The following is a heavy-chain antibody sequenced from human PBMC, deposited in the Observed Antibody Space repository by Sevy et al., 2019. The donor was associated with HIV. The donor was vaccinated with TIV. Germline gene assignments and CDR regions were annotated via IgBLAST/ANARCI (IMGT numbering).Heavy chain of an antibody. CDR3: ARDLAGYYYYGMDV. CDR2: INPNSGGT. Sequence: ASVKVSCKASGYTFTGYYMHWVRQAPGQGLEWMGRINPNSGGTNYAQKFQGRVTMTRDTSISTAYMELSRLRSDDTAVYYCARDLAGYYYYGMDVWGQGTTVTVSS. CDR1: GYTFTGYY. V-gene: IGHV1-2*06. J-gene: IGHJ6*02.